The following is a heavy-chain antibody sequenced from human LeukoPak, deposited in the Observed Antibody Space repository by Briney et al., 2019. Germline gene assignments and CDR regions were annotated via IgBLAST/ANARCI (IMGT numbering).Heavy chain of an antibody. CDR2: IIPIFGTA. CDR3: ARVTHDSSGYYYWFDP. D-gene: IGHD3-22*01. V-gene: IGHV1-69*05. CDR1: GRTFSSYA. J-gene: IGHJ5*02. Sequence: SVKVSCNASGRTFSSYAISWVRQAPGQGLEWMGGIIPIFGTANYAQKFQGRVTITTDESTSTAYIELSSLRSEDTAVYSCARVTHDSSGYYYWFDPWGQGTLVTVSS.